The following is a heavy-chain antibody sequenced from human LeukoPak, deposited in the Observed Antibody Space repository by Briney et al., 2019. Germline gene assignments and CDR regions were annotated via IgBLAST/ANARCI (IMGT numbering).Heavy chain of an antibody. CDR1: GFTFSSYW. CDR3: AKSFTGYYGMDV. CDR2: IKQDGSEK. Sequence: GGSLRLSCAASGFTFSSYWMSWVRQAPGKGLEWVANIKQDGSEKYYVDSVKGRFTISRDNAKNTLYLQMNSLRAEDTAIYYCAKSFTGYYGMDVWGQGTTVTVSS. J-gene: IGHJ6*02. V-gene: IGHV3-7*03.